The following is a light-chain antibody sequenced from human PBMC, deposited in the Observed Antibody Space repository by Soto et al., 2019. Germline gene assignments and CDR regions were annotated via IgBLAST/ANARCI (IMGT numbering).Light chain of an antibody. V-gene: IGLV2-14*01. CDR2: EVR. J-gene: IGLJ1*01. CDR1: SSYIVGYDY. Sequence: SSPTHPASVSGSPGQSSPRSCTGTSSYIVGYDYVSWYQQVPGKAPKFMIYEVRYRPSGVSNRFSGSKTGNTAYLTISGLQAEDEAVYYCCSYTRTSNPYFFGSGTQVTVL. CDR3: CSYTRTSNPYF.